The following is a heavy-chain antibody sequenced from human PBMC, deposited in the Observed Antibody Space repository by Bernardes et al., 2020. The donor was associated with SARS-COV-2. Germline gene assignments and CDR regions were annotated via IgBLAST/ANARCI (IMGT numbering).Heavy chain of an antibody. CDR1: GYTFTSYG. J-gene: IGHJ4*02. V-gene: IGHV1-18*01. D-gene: IGHD2-2*01. CDR3: ARDRAGIVVPAASFDY. CDR2: ISAYNDNT. Sequence: ASVKVSCKASGYTFTSYGISWVRQAPGQGLEWMGWISAYNDNTNYAQKLQGRVTMTTDTSTSTAYMELRSLRSDDTAVYYCARDRAGIVVPAASFDYWGQGTLVTVSS.